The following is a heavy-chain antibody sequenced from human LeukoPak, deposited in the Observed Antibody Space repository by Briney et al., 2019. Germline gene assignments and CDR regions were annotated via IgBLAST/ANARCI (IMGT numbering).Heavy chain of an antibody. CDR1: GGSISSYY. V-gene: IGHV4-59*01. CDR3: ARVEEGYGSGRRENYYYYYMDV. Sequence: SETLSLTCTVSGGSISSYYWSWIRQPPRKGLEWIGYIHYTGSTNYNPSLKSRVTISVDTSKNQFSLKLSSVTAADTAVYYCARVEEGYGSGRRENYYYYYMDVWGKGTTVTVSS. D-gene: IGHD3-10*01. J-gene: IGHJ6*03. CDR2: IHYTGST.